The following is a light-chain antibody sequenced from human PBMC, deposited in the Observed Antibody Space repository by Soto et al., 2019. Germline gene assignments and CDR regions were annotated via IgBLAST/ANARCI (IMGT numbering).Light chain of an antibody. Sequence: DIVMTQSPDSLAVSLGERATINCKSSQSVLYSSNNKNYLAWYQQKPGQAPKLLIYWASTRESGVPDRFSGSGSGTDFTHTISSMQAEDVAVYYCQEYYSSPWTFGQGTKVEIK. CDR1: QSVLYSSNNKNY. V-gene: IGKV4-1*01. CDR2: WAS. CDR3: QEYYSSPWT. J-gene: IGKJ1*01.